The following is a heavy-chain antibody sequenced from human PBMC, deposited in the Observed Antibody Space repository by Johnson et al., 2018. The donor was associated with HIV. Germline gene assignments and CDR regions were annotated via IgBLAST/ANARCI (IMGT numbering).Heavy chain of an antibody. CDR2: IWFDGNNK. V-gene: IGHV3-33*06. Sequence: QMLLVESGGGVVQPGRSLRLSCAASGFTFSNYGMPWVRQAPGKGLEWVAVIWFDGNNKHYSDSVKGRFTISRDNSNNILYLQMNSLRVEDTAVYYCAKVEVATAAGGVALDIWGPGTMVTVS. J-gene: IGHJ3*02. D-gene: IGHD6-13*01. CDR3: AKVEVATAAGGVALDI. CDR1: GFTFSNYG.